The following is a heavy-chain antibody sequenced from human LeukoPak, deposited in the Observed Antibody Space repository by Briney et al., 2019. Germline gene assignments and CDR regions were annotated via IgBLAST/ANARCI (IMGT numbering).Heavy chain of an antibody. Sequence: ASETLSLTCTVSGGSISSSSYYWGWIRQPPGKGLEWIGSIYYSGSTYYNPSLKSRVTISVDTSKNQFSLKLSSVTAADTALYYCARLGGSYFPRFDYWGQGTLVTVSS. CDR2: IYYSGST. CDR1: GGSISSSSYY. V-gene: IGHV4-39*07. CDR3: ARLGGSYFPRFDY. D-gene: IGHD1-26*01. J-gene: IGHJ4*02.